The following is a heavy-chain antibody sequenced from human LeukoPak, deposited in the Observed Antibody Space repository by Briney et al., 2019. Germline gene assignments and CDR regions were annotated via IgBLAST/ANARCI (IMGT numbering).Heavy chain of an antibody. D-gene: IGHD6-13*01. CDR3: ARTVGAAGGYY. Sequence: SETLSLTCTVSGGSISSYYWSWIRQPPGKGLEWIGYIYYSGSTNYNPSLKSRVTISVDTSKNQFSLKLSSVTAADTAVYYCARTVGAAGGYYWGQGTLVSVSS. CDR2: IYYSGST. V-gene: IGHV4-59*01. J-gene: IGHJ4*02. CDR1: GGSISSYY.